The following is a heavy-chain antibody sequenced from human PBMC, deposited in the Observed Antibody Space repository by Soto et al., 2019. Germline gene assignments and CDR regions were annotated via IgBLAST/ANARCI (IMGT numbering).Heavy chain of an antibody. CDR1: GGSISSGDYY. Sequence: SETLSLTCTVSGGSISSGDYYWSWIRQPPGKGLEWIGYIYYSGSTYYNPSLKSRVTISVDTSKNQFSLKLSSVTAADTAVYYCARAGGYDSSGYYLLPLTDYWGQGTLVTVSS. V-gene: IGHV4-30-4*01. D-gene: IGHD3-22*01. CDR2: IYYSGST. CDR3: ARAGGYDSSGYYLLPLTDY. J-gene: IGHJ4*02.